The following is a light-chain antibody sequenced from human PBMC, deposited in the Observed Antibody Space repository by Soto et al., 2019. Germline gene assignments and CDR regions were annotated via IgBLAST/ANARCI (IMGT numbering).Light chain of an antibody. J-gene: IGLJ1*01. CDR1: SSDVGGYRF. Sequence: QSALTQPASVSGSPGQSITISCTGTSSDVGGYRFVSWYQLHPGKAPKLMIYEGSKRPSGVSDRFSGSKSGNTASLTISGLQAEDEAEYYCCSYAGSSTYIFGTGTKLTVL. CDR3: CSYAGSSTYI. V-gene: IGLV2-23*01. CDR2: EGS.